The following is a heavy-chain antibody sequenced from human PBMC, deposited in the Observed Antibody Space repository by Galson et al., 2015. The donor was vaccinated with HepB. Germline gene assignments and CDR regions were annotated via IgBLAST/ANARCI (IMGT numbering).Heavy chain of an antibody. CDR2: TYYRSKWYN. CDR3: ARVAPSGYFDY. D-gene: IGHD6-19*01. J-gene: IGHJ4*02. Sequence: CAISGDSVSSNSAAWSWIRQSPSRGLEWLGRTYYRSKWYNDYAISVRSRITINPDTSKNQFSLQLNSVTPDDTAVYFCARVAPSGYFDYWGQGALVTVFS. CDR1: GDSVSSNSAA. V-gene: IGHV6-1*01.